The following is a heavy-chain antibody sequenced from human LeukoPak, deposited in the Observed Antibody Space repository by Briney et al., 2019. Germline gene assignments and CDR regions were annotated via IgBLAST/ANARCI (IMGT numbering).Heavy chain of an antibody. J-gene: IGHJ4*02. Sequence: GGSLRLSCAASGFTFSSDGMHWVRQAPGTGLEWVANINPAGSETYYVDPVKGRFSISRDNAKNLVYLQMNSLRAEDTAVYHCARFGYVAAVDVWGQGTPVTVSS. D-gene: IGHD2-15*01. CDR3: ARFGYVAAVDV. CDR1: GFTFSSDG. V-gene: IGHV3-7*01. CDR2: INPAGSET.